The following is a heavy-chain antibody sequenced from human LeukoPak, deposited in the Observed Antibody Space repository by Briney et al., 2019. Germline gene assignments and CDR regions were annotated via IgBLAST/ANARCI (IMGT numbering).Heavy chain of an antibody. CDR2: IYPGDSDT. D-gene: IGHD4-17*01. V-gene: IGHV5-51*01. J-gene: IGHJ6*03. Sequence: GESLKISCKGSGYSFTSYWIGWVRQMPGKGLEWMGIIYPGDSDTRYSPSFQGQVTISADKSISTAYLQWSSLKASDTAMYYCARLVTTRAGYYYYYMDVWGKGTTVTVSS. CDR3: ARLVTTRAGYYYYYMDV. CDR1: GYSFTSYW.